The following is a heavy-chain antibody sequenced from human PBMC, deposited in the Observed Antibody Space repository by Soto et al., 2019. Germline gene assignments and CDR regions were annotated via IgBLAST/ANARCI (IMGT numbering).Heavy chain of an antibody. CDR1: GGSFSSGSYY. V-gene: IGHV4-61*01. D-gene: IGHD3-10*01. Sequence: XATLSLTCTVCGGSFSSGSYYGSWIRQPPGKGLEWIGYIYYSGSTNYNPSLKSRVTISVDTSKNQFSLKLSSVTAADTAVYYCARSPITMVRGGNWFDPWGQGTLVTVSS. CDR3: ARSPITMVRGGNWFDP. CDR2: IYYSGST. J-gene: IGHJ5*02.